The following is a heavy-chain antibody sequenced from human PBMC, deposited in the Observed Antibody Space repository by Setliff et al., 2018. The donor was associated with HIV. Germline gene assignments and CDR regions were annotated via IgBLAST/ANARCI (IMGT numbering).Heavy chain of an antibody. V-gene: IGHV4-38-2*01. Sequence: PSETLSLTCDVSGYSISSGYYWGWIRQSPGKGLEWIGSVYYSGDTDYNPSLKSRVSTSVDTSKNQFSLKLSSVTAADTAVYYCARHTIGVATWSDGFDFWGQGRLVTVSS. CDR3: ARHTIGVATWSDGFDF. J-gene: IGHJ4*02. CDR1: GYSISSGYY. CDR2: VYYSGDT. D-gene: IGHD6-19*01.